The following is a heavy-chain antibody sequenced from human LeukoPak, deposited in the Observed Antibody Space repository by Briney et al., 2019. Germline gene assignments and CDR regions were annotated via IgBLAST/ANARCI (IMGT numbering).Heavy chain of an antibody. CDR3: ARQGRGLEATVDY. CDR1: GGSISSYY. Sequence: SETLSLTCTVSGGSISSYYWSWIRQPPGKGLEWIGYIYYSGSTTYNPSLKSRVTISVDTSKNQFSLKLTSVTAADTAVYYCARQGRGLEATVDYWGQGTLVTVSS. D-gene: IGHD1-26*01. J-gene: IGHJ4*02. CDR2: IYYSGST. V-gene: IGHV4-59*08.